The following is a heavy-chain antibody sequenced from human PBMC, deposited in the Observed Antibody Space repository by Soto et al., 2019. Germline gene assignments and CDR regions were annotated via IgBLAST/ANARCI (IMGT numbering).Heavy chain of an antibody. CDR2: ISGSGGST. CDR3: AKDSPSWENYYSMDV. Sequence: EVQLLESGGGLVQPGGPLRLSCAASGFTFSSYAMSWVRQAPGKGLEWVSDISGSGGSTYYADSVKGRFTISSDNSKYTPYLQMNSLRADDTAVYYCAKDSPSWENYYSMDVWGKGTTVTVSS. D-gene: IGHD1-26*01. V-gene: IGHV3-23*01. J-gene: IGHJ6*03. CDR1: GFTFSSYA.